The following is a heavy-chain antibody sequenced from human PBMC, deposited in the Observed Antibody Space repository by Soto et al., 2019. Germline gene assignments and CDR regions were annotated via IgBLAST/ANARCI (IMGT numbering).Heavy chain of an antibody. Sequence: QITLKESGPTLVKPTQTLTLTCTFSGFSLSTSGVGVGWIRQPPGKALEWLALIYWNDDKPYSPSLKSRLPTTKEATNNPGVIKSTNLDPADTATYYFAHSWSSSWYQVGYYYCMDVWVKSSTVTVS. J-gene: IGHJ6*04. CDR3: AHSWSSSWYQVGYYYCMDV. D-gene: IGHD6-13*01. CDR2: IYWNDDK. V-gene: IGHV2-5*01. CDR1: GFSLSTSGVG.